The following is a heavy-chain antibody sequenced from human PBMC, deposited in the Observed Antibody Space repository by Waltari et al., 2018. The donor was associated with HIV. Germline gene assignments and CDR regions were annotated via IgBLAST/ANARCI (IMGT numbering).Heavy chain of an antibody. Sequence: QVQLRESGPGLVNPSQTLSLTCTVSGGSIRSGYYYWSWIRQPAGKGLEWIGRVYTSGSTNYNPSLKSRVTISVDTSNNQFSLKLSSVTAADTAVYYCARALDYYESGSFPWWFFDLWGRGTLVTVTS. CDR3: ARALDYYESGSFPWWFFDL. J-gene: IGHJ2*01. CDR2: VYTSGST. V-gene: IGHV4-61*02. D-gene: IGHD3-10*01. CDR1: GGSIRSGYYY.